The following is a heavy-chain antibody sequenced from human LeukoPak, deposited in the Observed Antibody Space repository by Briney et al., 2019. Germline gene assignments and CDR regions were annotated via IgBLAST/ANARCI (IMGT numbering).Heavy chain of an antibody. J-gene: IGHJ4*02. Sequence: GGSLRLSCAASGFTFSSYSMNWVRQAPGKGLEWVSSISSSSSYIYYADSVKGRFTISRDNAKNSLYLQMNSLRAEDTAVYYCARWGRLLWFGESIDYWGQGTLVTVSS. CDR3: ARWGRLLWFGESIDY. D-gene: IGHD3-10*01. CDR2: ISSSSSYI. V-gene: IGHV3-21*01. CDR1: GFTFSSYS.